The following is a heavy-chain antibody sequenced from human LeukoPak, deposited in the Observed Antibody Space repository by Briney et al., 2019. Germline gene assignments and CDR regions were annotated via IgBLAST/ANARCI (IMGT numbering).Heavy chain of an antibody. D-gene: IGHD2-21*01. Sequence: NPSETLSLTCTVSGGSISSYYWSWIRQPPGKGLEWIGYIYYSGSTNYNPSLKSRVTISVDTSKNQFSLKLSYLTAADTAVYYYARYPLVMADAFDIWGQGKMGTVSS. CDR3: ARYPLVMADAFDI. CDR1: GGSISSYY. CDR2: IYYSGST. J-gene: IGHJ3*02. V-gene: IGHV4-59*01.